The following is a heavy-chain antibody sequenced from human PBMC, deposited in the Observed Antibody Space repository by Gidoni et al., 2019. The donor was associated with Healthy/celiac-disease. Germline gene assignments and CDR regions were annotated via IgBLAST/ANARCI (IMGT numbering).Heavy chain of an antibody. Sequence: QVQLQQWGAGLLKPSETLSLTCAVYGGSFSGYYWSWIRQPPGKGLEWIGEINHSGSTNYNPSLKSRVTISVDTSKNQFSLKLSSVTAADTAVYYCARDQGYGSGSYYRYWGQGTLVTASS. CDR2: INHSGST. V-gene: IGHV4-34*01. J-gene: IGHJ4*02. CDR3: ARDQGYGSGSYYRY. CDR1: GGSFSGYY. D-gene: IGHD3-10*01.